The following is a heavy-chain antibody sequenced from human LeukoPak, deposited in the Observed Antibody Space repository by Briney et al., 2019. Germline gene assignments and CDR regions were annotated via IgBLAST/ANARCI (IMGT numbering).Heavy chain of an antibody. CDR3: ARFLTGYPTAYYFDY. CDR1: GGSFSGYY. Sequence: SETLSLTCAVYGGSFSGYYWSWIRQPPGKGPEWIGEINHSGSTNYNPSLKSRVTISVDTSKNQFSLKLSSVTAADTAVYYCARFLTGYPTAYYFDYWGQGTLVTVSS. V-gene: IGHV4-34*01. D-gene: IGHD3-9*01. CDR2: INHSGST. J-gene: IGHJ4*02.